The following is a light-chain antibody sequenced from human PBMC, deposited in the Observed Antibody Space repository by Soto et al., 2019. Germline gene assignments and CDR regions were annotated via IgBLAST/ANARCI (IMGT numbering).Light chain of an antibody. Sequence: DIQMTQSPSSLSASVGDRVTITCRASQSISTHLNWYQQKPGKAPNLLSYAASSLQSGVPSRFSGSGSGTDFTLTISSLQPEDFETYFCQQSYITPAGFGGGTKVDIK. CDR1: QSISTH. J-gene: IGKJ4*01. CDR2: AAS. CDR3: QQSYITPAG. V-gene: IGKV1-39*01.